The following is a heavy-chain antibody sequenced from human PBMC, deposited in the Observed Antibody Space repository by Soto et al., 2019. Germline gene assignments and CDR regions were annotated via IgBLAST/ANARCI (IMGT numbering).Heavy chain of an antibody. CDR2: IYNTGTT. CDR1: GGSVSSDTHY. V-gene: IGHV4-61*03. CDR3: ARIRRRGRWSLDVFDL. J-gene: IGHJ3*01. Sequence: QVQLQESGPGLVKPSETLSLTCSVSGGSVSSDTHYWSWIRQPPGKGFEWLGYIYNTGTTNYNPSRMTRVTIALDRSNHRFCLDVRSVPEADTATYFCARIRRRGRWSLDVFDLWGQGTKVTVSS. D-gene: IGHD2-15*01.